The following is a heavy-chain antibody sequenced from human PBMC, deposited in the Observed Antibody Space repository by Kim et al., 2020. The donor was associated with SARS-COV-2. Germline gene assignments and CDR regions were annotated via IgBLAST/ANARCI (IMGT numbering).Heavy chain of an antibody. CDR3: AGVPSYDFWSAYALHKPKTTTHNWFDP. V-gene: IGHV3-23*01. Sequence: GGSLRLSCVASGFTFSSYAMSWVRQAPGKGLEWVSAISGSGGSTYYADSVKGRFTISRDNSKNTLYLQMNTLRAEDTTVYYCAGVPSYDFWSAYALHKPKTTTHNWFDPWGQGTLVTVSS. D-gene: IGHD3-3*01. J-gene: IGHJ5*02. CDR1: GFTFSSYA. CDR2: ISGSGGST.